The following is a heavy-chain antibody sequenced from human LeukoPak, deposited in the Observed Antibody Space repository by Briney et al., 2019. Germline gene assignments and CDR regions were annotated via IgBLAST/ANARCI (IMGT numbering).Heavy chain of an antibody. J-gene: IGHJ5*02. V-gene: IGHV4-4*07. Sequence: KPSETLSLTCTVSGGSISSYYLSWIRLPDGKGLEWIGHIYTSGSTNYNPSLKSRVTMSVDTSKNQFSLKLSSVTAADSVVYNCASEEEQWLVPTRDVWFDPWGQGTLVTVSS. CDR3: ASEEEQWLVPTRDVWFDP. CDR2: IYTSGST. D-gene: IGHD6-19*01. CDR1: GGSISSYY.